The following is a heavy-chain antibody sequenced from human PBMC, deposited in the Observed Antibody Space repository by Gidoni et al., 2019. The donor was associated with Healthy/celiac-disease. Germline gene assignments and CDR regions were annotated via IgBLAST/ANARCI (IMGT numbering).Heavy chain of an antibody. CDR1: GFTFSIYE. Sequence: EVQLVESGGGLVQPGGYLRLSCAASGFTFSIYEMHWVRQAPGKGLECVSYISSSCSTIYYADSVKGRFTISRDNAKNSLYLQMNSLRAEDTAVYYCARQKHWYFDLWGRGTLVTVSS. J-gene: IGHJ2*01. CDR2: ISSSCSTI. CDR3: ARQKHWYFDL. V-gene: IGHV3-48*03.